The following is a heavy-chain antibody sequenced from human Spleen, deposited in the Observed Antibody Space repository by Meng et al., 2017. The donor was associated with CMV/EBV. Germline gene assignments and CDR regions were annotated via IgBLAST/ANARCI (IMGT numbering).Heavy chain of an antibody. V-gene: IGHV3-7*01. CDR3: ARAGLGYCSVTSCYNDY. Sequence: GESLKISCAASGFAFLNYEMNWVRQAPGKGLEWVANIREDGSSKYYADPVKGRFTISRDNAKNSLFLQMSSLRAEDTAMYYCARAGLGYCSVTSCYNDYWGQGTLVTVSS. CDR2: IREDGSSK. CDR1: GFAFLNYE. J-gene: IGHJ4*02. D-gene: IGHD2-2*02.